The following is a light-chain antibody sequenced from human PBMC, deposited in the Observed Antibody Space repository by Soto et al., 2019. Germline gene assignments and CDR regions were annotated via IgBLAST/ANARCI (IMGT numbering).Light chain of an antibody. CDR3: QHYGSSPLT. V-gene: IGKV3-20*01. Sequence: EIVLTQSPGTLSLSPGERATLSCRASKSVRSSYLAWYQQKPGQAPSPLIYGASSRAIGIPDRFSGSGSWTDFTVTISTLEPEDLAVYYCQHYGSSPLTFGQGTKEEIK. CDR2: GAS. CDR1: KSVRSSY. J-gene: IGKJ1*01.